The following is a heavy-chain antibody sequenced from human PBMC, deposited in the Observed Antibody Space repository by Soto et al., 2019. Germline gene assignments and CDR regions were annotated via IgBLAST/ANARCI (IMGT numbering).Heavy chain of an antibody. CDR2: ISGSGGST. V-gene: IGHV3-23*01. D-gene: IGHD6-13*01. CDR3: AKTVAAAEDLNWFDP. Sequence: GGSLRLSCVASGFTFSSYAMSWVRQAPGKGLEWVSAISGSGGSTYYADSVKGRFTISRDNSKNTLYLQMNSLRAEDTAVYYCAKTVAAAEDLNWFDPWGQGTLVTVSS. CDR1: GFTFSSYA. J-gene: IGHJ5*02.